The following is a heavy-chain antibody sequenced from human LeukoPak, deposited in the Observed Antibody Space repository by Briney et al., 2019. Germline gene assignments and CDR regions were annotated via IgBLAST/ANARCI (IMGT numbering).Heavy chain of an antibody. D-gene: IGHD3-22*01. CDR2: IYTSGST. J-gene: IGHJ3*02. Sequence: SETLSLTCTVSGGSISSGSYYWSWIRQPAGKGLEWMGRIYTSGSTNYNPSLKSRVTISVDTSKNQFSLKLSSVTAADTAVYYCARDSRYYDSSADAFDIWGQGTMVTVSS. CDR3: ARDSRYYDSSADAFDI. V-gene: IGHV4-61*02. CDR1: GGSISSGSYY.